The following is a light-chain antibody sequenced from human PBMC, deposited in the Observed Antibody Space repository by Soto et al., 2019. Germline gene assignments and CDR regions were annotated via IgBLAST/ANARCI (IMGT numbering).Light chain of an antibody. CDR2: AAS. V-gene: IGKV3-15*01. Sequence: THSTATLSVSPGERATLSCRASQSVSSNLAWYQQKPGQAPRLLIYAASTRATGIPARFSGSGSGTEFTLTITSLQSEDFAVYYCQQYDNWPRTFGQGTKVDIK. J-gene: IGKJ1*01. CDR3: QQYDNWPRT. CDR1: QSVSSN.